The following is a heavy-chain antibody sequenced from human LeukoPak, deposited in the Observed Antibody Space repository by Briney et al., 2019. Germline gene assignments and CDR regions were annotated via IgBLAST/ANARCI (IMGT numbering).Heavy chain of an antibody. CDR3: AKRYCSSTSCPFDY. CDR2: IIPIFGTA. D-gene: IGHD2-2*01. J-gene: IGHJ4*02. Sequence: ASVKVSCKASGGTFSSYAISWVRQAPGQGLEWMGGIIPIFGTANYAQKFQGRVTITADESTSTAYMELSSLRSEDTAVYYCAKRYCSSTSCPFDYWGQGTLVTVSS. V-gene: IGHV1-69*13. CDR1: GGTFSSYA.